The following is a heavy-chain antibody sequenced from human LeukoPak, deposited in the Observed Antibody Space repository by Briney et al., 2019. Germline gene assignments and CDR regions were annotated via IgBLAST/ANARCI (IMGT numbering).Heavy chain of an antibody. V-gene: IGHV3-7*04. D-gene: IGHD1-26*01. J-gene: IGHJ4*02. Sequence: GGSLRLSCAASGFSFGLYWMTWVRQAPGKGLEWLANIKRDGIQMRYVDPVKGRFTISRDNAKNSLYLQMDSLKTEDTAVYYCARDSGSYYVDYWGQGTLVTVSS. CDR1: GFSFGLYW. CDR3: ARDSGSYYVDY. CDR2: IKRDGIQM.